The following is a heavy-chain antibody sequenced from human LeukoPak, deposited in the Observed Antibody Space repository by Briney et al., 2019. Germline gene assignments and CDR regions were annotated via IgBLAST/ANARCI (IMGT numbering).Heavy chain of an antibody. CDR3: ANGGSYYDFWSGYRYFDY. J-gene: IGHJ4*02. Sequence: PSETLSLTCAVYGGSFSGYYWSWIRQPPGKGLEWIGEINHSGSTIYNPSLKSRVTISVDTSKNQFSLKLSSVTAADTSVYYCANGGSYYDFWSGYRYFDYWGQGTLVTVSS. D-gene: IGHD3-3*01. V-gene: IGHV4-34*01. CDR1: GGSFSGYY. CDR2: INHSGST.